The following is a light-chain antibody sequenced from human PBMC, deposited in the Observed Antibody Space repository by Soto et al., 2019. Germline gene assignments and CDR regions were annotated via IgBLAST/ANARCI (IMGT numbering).Light chain of an antibody. CDR3: SSYTSISTYV. J-gene: IGLJ1*01. V-gene: IGLV2-14*01. CDR1: SSDVGGYNY. CDR2: EVS. Sequence: QSVLTQPASVSGSPGQSITISCTGTSSDVGGYNYVSWYQQHPGKAPKLMIYEVSNRPSGVSNRFSGSKSGNTASLTISGLQAEDESDYYRSSYTSISTYVFGTGTKVTVL.